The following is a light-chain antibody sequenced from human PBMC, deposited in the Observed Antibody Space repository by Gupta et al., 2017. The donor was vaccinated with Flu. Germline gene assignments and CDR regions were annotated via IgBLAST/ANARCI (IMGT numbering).Light chain of an antibody. CDR2: EVT. CDR3: SSYSSSSPVV. J-gene: IGLJ2*01. Sequence: QSALTQPVSVSGSPGQSITISCPGTSSDVGGFNYVSWYQQHPGRAPKLMIFEVTDRPSGVSARFSGSKSGNTASLTISGLQAQDEADYYCSSYSSSSPVVFGGGTKVTVL. V-gene: IGLV2-14*01. CDR1: SSDVGGFNY.